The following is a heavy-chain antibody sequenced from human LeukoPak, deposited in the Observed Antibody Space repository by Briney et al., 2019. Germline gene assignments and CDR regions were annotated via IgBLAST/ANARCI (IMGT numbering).Heavy chain of an antibody. Sequence: SESLSLTCTVAGGSISSYYWSWIRQPPGEGLEWIGYIYYSGSTNYNPSLKGRFTLSVDTSKNQFSLKLSSVTAADTAVYYCARVHSIAVANEWFDPWGQGTLVTVSS. J-gene: IGHJ5*02. CDR1: GGSISSYY. V-gene: IGHV4-59*01. CDR2: IYYSGST. CDR3: ARVHSIAVANEWFDP. D-gene: IGHD6-19*01.